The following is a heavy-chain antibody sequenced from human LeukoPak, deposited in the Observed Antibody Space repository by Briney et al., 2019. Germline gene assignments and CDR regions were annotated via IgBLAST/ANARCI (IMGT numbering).Heavy chain of an antibody. CDR3: ATGRSIRYFDY. CDR2: VHYSGST. J-gene: IGHJ4*02. D-gene: IGHD3-9*01. CDR1: GVSIFSYY. V-gene: IGHV4-59*08. Sequence: SETLSLTCSVSGVSIFSYYWNWIRQPPAKGVEWIGYVHYSGSTNYNPSLKSRVTISVDTSKSQFSLKLSSATAADTAVYYCATGRSIRYFDYWGQGTLLTVSS.